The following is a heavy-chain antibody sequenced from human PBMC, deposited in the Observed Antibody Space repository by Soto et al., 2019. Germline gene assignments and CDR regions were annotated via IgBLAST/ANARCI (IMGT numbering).Heavy chain of an antibody. Sequence: QVQLVESGGGVVQPGRSLRLSCVASGFTFSGYGMHWVRQAPGKGLEGLAVISHDGSDKYYADSVRGRFTISRDNSEITLYLQMNSLRPEDTAVYYCAKEDVWFAKDYWGQGTLVTVSS. CDR1: GFTFSGYG. CDR3: AKEDVWFAKDY. V-gene: IGHV3-30*18. J-gene: IGHJ4*02. D-gene: IGHD3-10*01. CDR2: ISHDGSDK.